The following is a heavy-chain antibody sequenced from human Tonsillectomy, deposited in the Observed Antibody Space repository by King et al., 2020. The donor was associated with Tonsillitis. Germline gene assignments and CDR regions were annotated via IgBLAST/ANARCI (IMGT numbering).Heavy chain of an antibody. D-gene: IGHD2-2*01. CDR2: IYYSGST. Sequence: VQLQESGPGLVKPSETLSLTCTVSGGSISSYYWSWIRQPPGKGLEWIGYIYYSGSTNYNPSLKSRVTISVDTSKNQFSLKLSSVTAADTAVYYCARSFLGYCSSTSCSEYSQHWGQGTLVTVSS. J-gene: IGHJ1*01. V-gene: IGHV4-59*01. CDR1: GGSISSYY. CDR3: ARSFLGYCSSTSCSEYSQH.